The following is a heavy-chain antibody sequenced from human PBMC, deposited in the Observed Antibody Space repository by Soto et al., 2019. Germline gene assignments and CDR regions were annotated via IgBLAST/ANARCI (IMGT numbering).Heavy chain of an antibody. J-gene: IGHJ4*02. V-gene: IGHV3-21*06. CDR3: ARESEDLTSNFDY. CDR1: GFTFTRYS. Sequence: PEGSLRLSCAASGFTFTRYSMNWGRQAPGKGLEWVSSISSTTNYIYYGDSMKGRFTISRDNAKNSLYLEMNSLRAEDTAVYYCARESEDLTSNFDYWGQGTLVTVSS. CDR2: ISSTTNYI.